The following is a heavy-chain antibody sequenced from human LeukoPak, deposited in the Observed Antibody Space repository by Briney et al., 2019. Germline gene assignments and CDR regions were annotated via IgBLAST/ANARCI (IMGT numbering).Heavy chain of an antibody. Sequence: PGGSLRLSCAASGFTFSRFWMSWVRQAPDKGLEWVANINEDGSEAYYVDSVKGRFTISGDNPKNSVSLQMNSLRAEDTALYYCARREWLRHERTGYYAFDAWGQGTLVTVSS. CDR2: INEDGSEA. V-gene: IGHV3-7*01. J-gene: IGHJ5*02. CDR1: GFTFSRFW. CDR3: ARREWLRHERTGYYAFDA. D-gene: IGHD1-26*01.